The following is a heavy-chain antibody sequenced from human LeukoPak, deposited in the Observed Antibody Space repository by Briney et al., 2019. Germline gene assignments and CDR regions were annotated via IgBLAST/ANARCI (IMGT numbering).Heavy chain of an antibody. J-gene: IGHJ6*02. D-gene: IGHD6-13*01. CDR2: IYHSGST. CDR3: ARVSSSWYGYGMDV. Sequence: PSEILSLTCAVSGGSISSGGYSWRWIRQPPGKGLEWIGYIYHSGSTYYNPSLKSRVTISVDRSKNQFSLKLSSVTAADTAVYYCARVSSSWYGYGMDVWGQGTTVTVSS. V-gene: IGHV4-30-2*01. CDR1: GGSISSGGYS.